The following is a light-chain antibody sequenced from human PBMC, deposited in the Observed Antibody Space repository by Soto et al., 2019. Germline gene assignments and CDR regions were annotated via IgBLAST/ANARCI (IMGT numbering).Light chain of an antibody. CDR1: SSNIGAGYD. CDR3: QSYDSSLSGSRV. J-gene: IGLJ1*01. V-gene: IGLV1-40*01. CDR2: GNS. Sequence: QSVLTQPHSVSGAPGQRGTISCTGSSSNIGAGYDVHWYQQLPGTAPKLLIYGNSNRPSGVPDRFSGSKSGTSASLAITGLQAEDEADDSCQSYDSSLSGSRVFGTGTKLTVL.